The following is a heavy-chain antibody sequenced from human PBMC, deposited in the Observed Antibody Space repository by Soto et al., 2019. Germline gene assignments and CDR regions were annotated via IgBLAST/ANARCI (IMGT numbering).Heavy chain of an antibody. CDR3: AKVVVGATSHSDFDS. J-gene: IGHJ4*02. Sequence: SETLSLTCTVSGGSIANNNYFWGWVRQPPGKGLEWIGSAAYSGGTYKNPSLKSRVTVSVDTSKDQFSLKLTSVTAADTAVYYCAKVVVGATSHSDFDSWGQGTLVTVSS. CDR2: AAYSGGT. D-gene: IGHD2-15*01. CDR1: GGSIANNNYF. V-gene: IGHV4-39*01.